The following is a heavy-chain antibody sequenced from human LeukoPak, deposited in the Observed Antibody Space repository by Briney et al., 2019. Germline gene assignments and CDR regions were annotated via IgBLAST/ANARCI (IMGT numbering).Heavy chain of an antibody. D-gene: IGHD5-18*01. CDR1: GFTFSSYS. CDR2: ISSSSSYI. CDR3: ARDVSGYSYGLGDY. J-gene: IGHJ4*02. Sequence: PGGSLRLSCAASGFTFSSYSMNGVRQAPGKGLEWVSSISSSSSYISYADSVKGRFTVSRDNAKNSLYLQMNSLRAEDTAMYYCARDVSGYSYGLGDYWGQGTLVTVSS. V-gene: IGHV3-21*01.